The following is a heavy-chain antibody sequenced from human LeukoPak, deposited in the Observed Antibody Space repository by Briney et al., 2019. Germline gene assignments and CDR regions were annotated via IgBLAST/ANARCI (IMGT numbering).Heavy chain of an antibody. Sequence: PSETLSLTCTVSGGSISSSDYYWGWIRQSPGKGLEWIGRISYSGSTYYNPSLKSRVTTSVDTSKNHFSLRLSSVTAADTAVYYCARSTHSYYSDTSGYYPYYYMDVWGKGTTVTVSS. CDR3: ARSTHSYYSDTSGYYPYYYMDV. J-gene: IGHJ6*03. CDR1: GGSISSSDYY. V-gene: IGHV4-39*02. D-gene: IGHD3-22*01. CDR2: ISYSGST.